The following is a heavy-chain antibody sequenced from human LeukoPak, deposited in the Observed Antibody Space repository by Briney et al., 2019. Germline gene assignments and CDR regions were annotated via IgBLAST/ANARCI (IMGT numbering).Heavy chain of an antibody. Sequence: PSETLSLTCTVSGGSISSYYWSWIRQPPGKGLEWIGYIYYSGSTNYNPSLKSRVPISVDTSKNQFSLKLSSVTAADTAVYYCARGGYDFWSGYYWFDPWGQGTLVTVSS. CDR1: GGSISSYY. CDR2: IYYSGST. V-gene: IGHV4-59*01. CDR3: ARGGYDFWSGYYWFDP. D-gene: IGHD3-3*01. J-gene: IGHJ5*02.